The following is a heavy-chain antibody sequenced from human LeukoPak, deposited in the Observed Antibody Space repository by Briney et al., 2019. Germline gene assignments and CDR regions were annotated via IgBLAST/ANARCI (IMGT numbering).Heavy chain of an antibody. D-gene: IGHD2-21*02. Sequence: ASVKVSCKASGYTFTGYYMHWVRQAPGQGLEWMGWINPNSGGTNYAQKFQGRVAMTRDTSISTAYMELSRLRSDDTAVYYCARDGQYCGGDCPTFDYWGQGTLVTVSS. CDR2: INPNSGGT. J-gene: IGHJ4*02. V-gene: IGHV1-2*02. CDR1: GYTFTGYY. CDR3: ARDGQYCGGDCPTFDY.